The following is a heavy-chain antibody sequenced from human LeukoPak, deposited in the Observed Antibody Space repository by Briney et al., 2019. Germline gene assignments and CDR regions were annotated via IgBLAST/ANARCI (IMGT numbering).Heavy chain of an antibody. CDR1: GFTFDDYS. J-gene: IGHJ3*02. V-gene: IGHV3-9*01. CDR2: ISWNSRYI. CDR3: ARWYNRNDEDAFDI. Sequence: GGSLRLSCAASGFTFDDYSMHWVRQVPGKGLEWVSAISWNSRYIGYVDSVKGRFTISRDNAKNSLYLQMNSLRAEDTALYHCARWYNRNDEDAFDIWGQGTMVTVSS. D-gene: IGHD1-20*01.